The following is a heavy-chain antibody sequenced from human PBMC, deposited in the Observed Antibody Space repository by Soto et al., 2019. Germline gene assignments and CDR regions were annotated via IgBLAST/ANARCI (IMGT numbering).Heavy chain of an antibody. CDR1: GGSISSGDCY. J-gene: IGHJ4*02. D-gene: IGHD2-15*01. CDR2: IYYSGST. Sequence: SETLSLTCTVSGGSISSGDCYCSWMRQPPGKGLEWIGYIYYSGSTYYNPSLKSRVTISVDTYKNQFSLKLSSVTAADTAVYYCARAKPVVAAPLDDFDDWGQGTLVAVSS. V-gene: IGHV4-30-4*01. CDR3: ARAKPVVAAPLDDFDD.